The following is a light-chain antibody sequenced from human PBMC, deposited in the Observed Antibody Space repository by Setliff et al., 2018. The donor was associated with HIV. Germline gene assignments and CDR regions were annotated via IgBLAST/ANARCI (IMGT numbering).Light chain of an antibody. CDR3: SSYASFGSTTGFV. J-gene: IGLJ1*01. CDR1: STDFGGHEY. Sequence: QSALAQPASVSGSPGQSITISCTGTSTDFGGHEYVSWYQQHPGNVPKLMIYDVTKRPSGISSRFSGSKSGNTASLTISGLQADDEADYYCSSYASFGSTTGFVFGTGTKVTVL. V-gene: IGLV2-14*01. CDR2: DVT.